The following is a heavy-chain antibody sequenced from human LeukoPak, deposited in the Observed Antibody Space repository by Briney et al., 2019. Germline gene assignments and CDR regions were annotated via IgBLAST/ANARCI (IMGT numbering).Heavy chain of an antibody. J-gene: IGHJ5*02. CDR3: AKGYYGSGSYNWFDP. CDR2: INSNGGST. V-gene: IGHV3-64*01. CDR1: GFTFSSYA. Sequence: GGSLRLSCVASGFTFSSYAMHWVRQTPGKGLEYVSGINSNGGSTHYANSVKGRFTISRDNSKHTLYLQMGSLRTEDMAVYYCAKGYYGSGSYNWFDPWGQGTLVTVSS. D-gene: IGHD3-10*01.